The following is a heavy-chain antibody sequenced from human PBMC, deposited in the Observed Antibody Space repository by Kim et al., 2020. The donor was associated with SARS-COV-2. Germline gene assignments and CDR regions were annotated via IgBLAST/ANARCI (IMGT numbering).Heavy chain of an antibody. CDR3: AKALYVGSSAPDC. V-gene: IGHV3-23*01. Sequence: YAHSVKCRFTISRDSSKNTLYWQMNSRTARDTAVYDCAKALYVGSSAPDCWGQGTLVSVSS. D-gene: IGHD2-15*01. J-gene: IGHJ4*02.